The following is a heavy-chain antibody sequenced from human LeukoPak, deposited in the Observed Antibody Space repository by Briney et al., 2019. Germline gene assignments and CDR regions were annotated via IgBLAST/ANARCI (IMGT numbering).Heavy chain of an antibody. CDR3: ASTKEPMATTGLFDY. Sequence: NPGGSLRLSCAASGFTFSSYNMNWVRQAPGKGLEWVSSISSSSSYIYYADSVKGRFTISRDNAKNSLYLQMNSLRAEDTAVYYCASTKEPMATTGLFDYWGQGTLVTVSS. CDR2: ISSSSSYI. CDR1: GFTFSSYN. V-gene: IGHV3-21*01. J-gene: IGHJ4*02. D-gene: IGHD5-24*01.